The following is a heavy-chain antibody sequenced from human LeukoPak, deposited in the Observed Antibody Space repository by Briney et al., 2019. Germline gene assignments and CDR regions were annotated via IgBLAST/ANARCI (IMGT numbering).Heavy chain of an antibody. Sequence: GGSLGLSCAASGFTFSSYAMSWVRQAPGKGLEWVSAISGSGGSTYYADSVKGRFTISRDNSKNTLYLQMNSLRAEDTAVYYCARDKDQWLGASDAFDIWGQGTMVTVSS. CDR2: ISGSGGST. CDR1: GFTFSSYA. CDR3: ARDKDQWLGASDAFDI. J-gene: IGHJ3*02. D-gene: IGHD6-19*01. V-gene: IGHV3-23*01.